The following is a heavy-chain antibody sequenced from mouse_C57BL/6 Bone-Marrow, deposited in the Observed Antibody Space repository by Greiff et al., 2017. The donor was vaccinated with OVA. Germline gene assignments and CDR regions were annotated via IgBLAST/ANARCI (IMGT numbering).Heavy chain of an antibody. D-gene: IGHD2-10*01. CDR3: ARSLLHYYAMDY. J-gene: IGHJ4*01. V-gene: IGHV1-42*01. CDR1: GYSFTGYY. Sequence: EVQLQQSGPELVKPGASVKISCKASGYSFTGYYMNWVKQSPEKSLEWIGEINPSTGGTTYNQKFKAKATLTVDKSSSTAYMQLKSLTSEDSAVYYFARSLLHYYAMDYWGQGTSVTVAS. CDR2: INPSTGGT.